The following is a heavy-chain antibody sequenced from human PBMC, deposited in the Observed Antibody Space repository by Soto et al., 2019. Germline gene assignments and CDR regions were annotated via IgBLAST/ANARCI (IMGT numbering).Heavy chain of an antibody. Sequence: GGSLRLSCAASGISFSNYWMSWVRQAPGKGLEWVANIRQDGGEKYYVDSVKGRFTISRDNAKNSLYLQMNNLRAADTAVYYCARGYQDSWSGYHLEDAYFDYWGQGTLVTVSS. CDR1: GISFSNYW. D-gene: IGHD3-3*01. J-gene: IGHJ4*02. CDR3: ARGYQDSWSGYHLEDAYFDY. V-gene: IGHV3-7*01. CDR2: IRQDGGEK.